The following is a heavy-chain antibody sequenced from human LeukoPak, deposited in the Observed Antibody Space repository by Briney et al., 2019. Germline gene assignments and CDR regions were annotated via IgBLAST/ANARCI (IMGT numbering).Heavy chain of an antibody. CDR1: GESFSGYY. D-gene: IGHD5-18*01. CDR3: ARGRIHLYYYYGMDV. J-gene: IGHJ6*02. Sequence: KPSETLSLTCAVYGESFSGYYWSWIRQPPGKGLEWIGEINHSGSTNYNPSLKSRVTISVDTSKNQFSLKLSSVTAADTAVYYCARGRIHLYYYYGMDVWGQGTTVTVSS. V-gene: IGHV4-34*01. CDR2: INHSGST.